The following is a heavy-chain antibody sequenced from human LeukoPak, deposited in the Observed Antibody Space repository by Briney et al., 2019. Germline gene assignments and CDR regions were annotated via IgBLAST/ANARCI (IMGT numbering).Heavy chain of an antibody. CDR3: AKDREAYSGNYPGDY. CDR1: GFTFRSYA. CDR2: ISGSGDST. Sequence: PGGSLRLSCAASGFTFRSYAMSWVRQAPGKGLEWVSTISGSGDSTYYADSVQGRFTISRDNSKTTLYLQMNSLRSEDTAVYYCAKDREAYSGNYPGDYWGQGTLVTVSS. D-gene: IGHD1-26*01. J-gene: IGHJ4*02. V-gene: IGHV3-23*01.